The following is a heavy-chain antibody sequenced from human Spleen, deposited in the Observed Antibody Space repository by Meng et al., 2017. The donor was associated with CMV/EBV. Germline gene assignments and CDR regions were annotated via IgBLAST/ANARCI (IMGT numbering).Heavy chain of an antibody. CDR2: IFFSGST. J-gene: IGHJ5*02. CDR1: GVSIRSNLYY. CDR3: ARHVVGTHPGSWFDP. V-gene: IGHV4-39*01. D-gene: IGHD1-26*01. Sequence: SETLSLTCAVSGVSIRSNLYYWAWIRQPPGKGLEWIGNIFFSGSTYYNPSLESRVAISLDASKGHFSLNLTSVTAADTAIYYCARHVVGTHPGSWFDPWGQGTLVTVSS.